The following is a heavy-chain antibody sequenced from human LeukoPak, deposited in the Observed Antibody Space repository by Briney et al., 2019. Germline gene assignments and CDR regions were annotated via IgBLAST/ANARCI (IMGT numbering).Heavy chain of an antibody. Sequence: ASVKVSCKASGYTFTGYYMHWVRQAPGQGLEWMGWISAYNGNTNYAQKLQGRVTMTTDTSTSTAYMELRSLRSDDTAVYYCTILVGATSDYWGQGTLVTVSS. CDR3: TILVGATSDY. V-gene: IGHV1-18*04. J-gene: IGHJ4*02. CDR1: GYTFTGYY. D-gene: IGHD1-26*01. CDR2: ISAYNGNT.